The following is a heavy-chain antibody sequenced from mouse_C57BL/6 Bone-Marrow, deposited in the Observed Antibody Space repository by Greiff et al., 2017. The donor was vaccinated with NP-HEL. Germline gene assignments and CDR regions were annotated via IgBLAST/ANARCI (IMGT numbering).Heavy chain of an antibody. CDR3: ARGGAMDY. J-gene: IGHJ4*01. Sequence: EVQVVESGGGLVQSGRSLRLSCATSGFTFSDFYMEWVRQAPGKGLEWIAASRNKANDYTTEYSAAVKGRFIVSRDTSQSILYLQMHALRAEDTAIYYCARGGAMDYWGQGTSVTVSS. CDR1: GFTFSDFY. CDR2: SRNKANDYTT. V-gene: IGHV7-1*01.